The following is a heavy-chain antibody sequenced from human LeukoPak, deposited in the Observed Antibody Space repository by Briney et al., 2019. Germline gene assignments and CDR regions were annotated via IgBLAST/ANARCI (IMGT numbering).Heavy chain of an antibody. CDR2: ISGSGGNT. D-gene: IGHD3-22*01. CDR1: GFTFSSYA. V-gene: IGHV3-23*01. Sequence: GGSLRPSCAASGFTFSSYAMSWVRQAPGKGLEWVSAISGSGGNTYYADSVKGRFTISRDNSKNTLYLQMNSLRAEDTAVYYCAKVWIDSSGYYFDYWGQGTLVTVSS. J-gene: IGHJ4*02. CDR3: AKVWIDSSGYYFDY.